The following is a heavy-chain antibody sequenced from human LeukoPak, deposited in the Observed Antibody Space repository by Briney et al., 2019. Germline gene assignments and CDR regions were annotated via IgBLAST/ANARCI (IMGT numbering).Heavy chain of an antibody. Sequence: SLXXXXWSWXXXXPGKGLEWIGYIYYSGSTYYNPSLKSRVTISVDRSKNQFSLKLSSVTAADTAVYYCARDSSGWFDYWGQGTLVTVSS. J-gene: IGHJ4*02. D-gene: IGHD6-19*01. CDR3: ARDSSGWFDY. CDR2: IYYSGST. V-gene: IGHV4-59*12. CDR1: SLXXXX.